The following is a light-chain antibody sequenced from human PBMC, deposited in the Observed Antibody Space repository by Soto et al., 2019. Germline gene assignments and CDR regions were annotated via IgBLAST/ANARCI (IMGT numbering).Light chain of an antibody. CDR3: QQYYSYPLT. V-gene: IGKV3-15*01. Sequence: EIGMTQSPSSLSVSPGETATLTCVASQSLTTYLAWYQQKPDQAPRLLIYGISTRATGVPARFSGSGSGTDFTLTISSLQPEDFATYYCQQYYSYPLTFGGGTKVDIK. J-gene: IGKJ4*01. CDR1: QSLTTY. CDR2: GIS.